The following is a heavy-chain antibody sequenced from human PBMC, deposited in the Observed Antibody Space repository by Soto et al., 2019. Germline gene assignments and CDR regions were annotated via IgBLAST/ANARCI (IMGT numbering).Heavy chain of an antibody. CDR1: GFTFDDYA. CDR3: ARVDSQDFDWMLPFGL. CDR2: VSWNSRSI. D-gene: IGHD3-9*01. Sequence: EVQLVESGGGLVQPGRSLRLSCEASGFTFDDYAMHWVRQAPGKGLAWVSGVSWNSRSIGYADSVKGRFTISRDTAKISLYLQMKTLTPEYTAFYYCARVDSQDFDWMLPFGLWGQGTLVTVSS. J-gene: IGHJ5*02. V-gene: IGHV3-9*01.